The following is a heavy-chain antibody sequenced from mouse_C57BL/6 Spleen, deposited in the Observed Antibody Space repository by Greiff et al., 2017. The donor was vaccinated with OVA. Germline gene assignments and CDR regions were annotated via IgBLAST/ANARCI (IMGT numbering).Heavy chain of an antibody. D-gene: IGHD1-1*01. CDR1: GYAFSSYW. Sequence: VKLMESGAELVKPGASVKISCKASGYAFSSYWMNWVKQRPGKGLEWIGQIYPGDGDTNYNGKFKGKATLTADKSSSTAYMQLSSLTSEDSAVYFCARSRITTVVAPPWFAYWGQGTLVTVSA. J-gene: IGHJ3*01. CDR2: IYPGDGDT. V-gene: IGHV1-80*01. CDR3: ARSRITTVVAPPWFAY.